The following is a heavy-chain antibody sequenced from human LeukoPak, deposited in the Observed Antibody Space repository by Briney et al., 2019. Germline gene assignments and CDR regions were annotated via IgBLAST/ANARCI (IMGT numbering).Heavy chain of an antibody. Sequence: GGSLRLSCAASGFTFSGAWLHWVRQAPGKGLVWVLRINNDGTTTKYADSVKGRFTISRDNAKNTLYLQMNSLRAEDTAVYYCARVSGPGMNEYFHLWGQGTLVTVSS. D-gene: IGHD3-10*01. CDR3: ARVSGPGMNEYFHL. J-gene: IGHJ1*01. V-gene: IGHV3-74*01. CDR1: GFTFSGAW. CDR2: INNDGTTT.